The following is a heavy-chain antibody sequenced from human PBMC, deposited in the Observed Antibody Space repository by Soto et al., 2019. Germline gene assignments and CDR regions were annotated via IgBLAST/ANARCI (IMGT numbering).Heavy chain of an antibody. CDR3: ARDNVASTNYFWFDP. J-gene: IGHJ5*02. V-gene: IGHV3-33*01. CDR1: GFTFSSYG. D-gene: IGHD1-7*01. CDR2: IWNDGTNP. Sequence: QVQLVESGGGVVQPGRSLRLSCAASGFTFSSYGMHWVRLTPGKGLEWVALIWNDGTNPYYADSVQGRFTISRDNSKNTLYLQMNRLSAEDTAVYYCARDNVASTNYFWFDPRGRGTLVTVSS.